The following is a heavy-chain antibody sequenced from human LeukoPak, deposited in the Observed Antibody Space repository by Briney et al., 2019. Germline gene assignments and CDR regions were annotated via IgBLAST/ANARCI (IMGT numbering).Heavy chain of an antibody. CDR3: AKDVRTTSDYFDY. D-gene: IGHD1-7*01. Sequence: GGSLRLSCAASGFTLSNYAMSWVRQAPGKGLEGVSTMTTNTGTYYADSVKGRFRSSRETSKNTLYLQMNSLRGDDTAVYYCAKDVRTTSDYFDYWGQGTLVIVST. CDR2: MTTNTGT. CDR1: GFTLSNYA. V-gene: IGHV3-23*01. J-gene: IGHJ4*02.